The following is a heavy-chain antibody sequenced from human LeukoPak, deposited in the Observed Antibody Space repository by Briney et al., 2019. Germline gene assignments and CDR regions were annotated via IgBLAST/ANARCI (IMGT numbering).Heavy chain of an antibody. V-gene: IGHV1-2*02. CDR3: ARDVSGVSYYYYMDV. D-gene: IGHD6-13*01. Sequence: ASVKVSCKASGYTFTGYYMHWVRQAPGQGLEWMGWINPNSGGTSYAQKFQGRVTMTRDTSISTAYMELSRLRSDDAAVYYCARDVSGVSYYYYMDVWGKGTTVTVSS. CDR1: GYTFTGYY. CDR2: INPNSGGT. J-gene: IGHJ6*03.